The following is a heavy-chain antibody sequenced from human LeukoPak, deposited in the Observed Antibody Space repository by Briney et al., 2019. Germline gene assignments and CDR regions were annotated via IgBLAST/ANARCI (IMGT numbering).Heavy chain of an antibody. CDR2: ISAYNGNT. Sequence: GASVKVSCKASGYTFTSYGISWVRQAPGQGLEWMGWISAYNGNTDYAQKLQGRVTMTTDTSTSTAYMELRSLRSDDTAVYYCARLRRWAYNDFWSGPGAYAAFDIWGQGTMVTVSS. J-gene: IGHJ3*02. CDR3: ARLRRWAYNDFWSGPGAYAAFDI. V-gene: IGHV1-18*01. D-gene: IGHD3-3*01. CDR1: GYTFTSYG.